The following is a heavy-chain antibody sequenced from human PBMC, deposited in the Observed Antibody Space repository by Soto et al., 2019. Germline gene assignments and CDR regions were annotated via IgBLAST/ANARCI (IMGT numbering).Heavy chain of an antibody. CDR3: ARHGWGQELRYHCFNP. V-gene: IGHV4-39*01. CDR1: GGYISNSGYY. Sequence: FDPLSLTSTYSGGYISNSGYYWGLFRQRRGKGMEWIGSIYYSGSTYHTPSLKSRVTISVDTAKNPFSRKRSSVTASDTAMYYCARHGWGQELRYHCFNPWVQGTRVTVSA. D-gene: IGHD1-26*01. CDR2: IYYSGST. J-gene: IGHJ5*02.